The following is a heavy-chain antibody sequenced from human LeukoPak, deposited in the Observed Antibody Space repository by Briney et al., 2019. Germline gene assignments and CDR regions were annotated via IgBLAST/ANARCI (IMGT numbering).Heavy chain of an antibody. CDR2: MHYDIRTK. Sequence: WGSLRLSCAASGFIFSDYDMHWGRQAPGQGVEGVAFMHYDIRTKYYADSVKGRFAISRDNSRNTVYLDMNNLRGDASAAYFCARDPEKSLAVAHLDYWGQGTLVTVAS. V-gene: IGHV3-30*02. CDR3: ARDPEKSLAVAHLDY. J-gene: IGHJ4*02. D-gene: IGHD6-19*01. CDR1: GFIFSDYD.